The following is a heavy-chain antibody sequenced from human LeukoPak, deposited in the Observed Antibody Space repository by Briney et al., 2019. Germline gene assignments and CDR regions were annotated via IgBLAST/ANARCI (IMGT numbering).Heavy chain of an antibody. CDR2: IKQDGSEK. D-gene: IGHD6-19*01. CDR3: ARETAVAGTAPMDY. Sequence: GGSLRLSCAASGFTFSSYWMSWVRQAPGKGLEWVANIKQDGSEKYYVDSVKGRFTISRDNAKNSLYLQMNSLRAEDTAVYYCARETAVAGTAPMDYWGQGTLVTVSS. CDR1: GFTFSSYW. V-gene: IGHV3-7*01. J-gene: IGHJ4*02.